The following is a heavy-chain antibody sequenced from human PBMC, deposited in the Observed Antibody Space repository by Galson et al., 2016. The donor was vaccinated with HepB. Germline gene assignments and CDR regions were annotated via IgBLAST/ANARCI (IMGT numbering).Heavy chain of an antibody. Sequence: SLRLSCAASGFTFSSYGMHWVRQAPGTGLEWVAFISYDGSNKKYADSVKGGFTISRDNSKKTLYLQMNSLRAEDTAVYYCAKDGRIYCRSASCHDHLHYWGQGTLVTVSS. CDR2: ISYDGSNK. J-gene: IGHJ4*02. V-gene: IGHV3-30*18. CDR1: GFTFSSYG. D-gene: IGHD2-2*01. CDR3: AKDGRIYCRSASCHDHLHY.